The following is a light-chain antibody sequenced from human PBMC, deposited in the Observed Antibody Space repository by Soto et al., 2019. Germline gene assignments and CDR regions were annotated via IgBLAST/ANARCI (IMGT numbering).Light chain of an antibody. V-gene: IGKV1-9*01. J-gene: IGKJ1*01. Sequence: DIQLTQSPSFQSASVGDRVTITCRASQGISSYLAWYQQRPGKAPKLLMYGASTLQSGVPSRFSGSASGTTSTLTINNLQPEDFATYYCQQLNNFPRTFGQGTKVE. CDR3: QQLNNFPRT. CDR2: GAS. CDR1: QGISSY.